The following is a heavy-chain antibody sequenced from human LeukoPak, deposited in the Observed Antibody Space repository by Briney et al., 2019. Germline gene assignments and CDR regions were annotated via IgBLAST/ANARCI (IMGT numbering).Heavy chain of an antibody. Sequence: SETLSLTCAVYGGSFSGYYWSWIRQPPGKGLEWIGEINHSGSTNYNPSLKSRVTISVDTSKNQFSLKLSSVTAADTAVYYCARDLLAFGDYYYYMDVWGKGTTVTISS. CDR3: ARDLLAFGDYYYYMDV. CDR1: GGSFSGYY. D-gene: IGHD3-10*01. CDR2: INHSGST. V-gene: IGHV4-34*01. J-gene: IGHJ6*03.